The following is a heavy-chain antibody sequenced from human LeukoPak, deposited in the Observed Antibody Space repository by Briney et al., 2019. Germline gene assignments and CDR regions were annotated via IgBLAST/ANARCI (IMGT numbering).Heavy chain of an antibody. J-gene: IGHJ4*02. V-gene: IGHV4-31*03. CDR2: IYYSGST. CDR1: GGSISSSSYY. Sequence: SETLSLTCTVSGGSISSSSYYWGWIRQPPGKGLEWIGYIYYSGSTYYNPSLKSRVTISVDTSKNQFSLKLSSVTAADTAVYYCARTSRGGWYNYWGQGTLVTVSS. D-gene: IGHD6-19*01. CDR3: ARTSRGGWYNY.